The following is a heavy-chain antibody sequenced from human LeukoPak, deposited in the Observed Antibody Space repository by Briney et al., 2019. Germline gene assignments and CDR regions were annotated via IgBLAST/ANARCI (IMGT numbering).Heavy chain of an antibody. CDR3: ARDPNGDYIGAFEI. D-gene: IGHD4-17*01. CDR1: GFTVSSNY. Sequence: GGSLRLSCAASGFTVSSNYMSWVRQAPGKGLEWVSVLYSGGSTYYADSVKGRFTISRDNSKNTLYLQMSSLRAEDTAVYYCARDPNGDYIGAFEIWGQGTMVTVSS. V-gene: IGHV3-53*01. CDR2: LYSGGST. J-gene: IGHJ3*02.